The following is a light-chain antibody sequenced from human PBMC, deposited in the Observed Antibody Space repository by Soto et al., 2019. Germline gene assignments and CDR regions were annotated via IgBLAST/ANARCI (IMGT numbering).Light chain of an antibody. J-gene: IGKJ3*01. Sequence: DIQMTQSPSTLSGSVGDRVTITCRASQTISSWWAWYKKKPGKAPKXRIYAASSLQRGVPSRFSGSGSGTDFTLTISSMQAEDAAVYYCQQYYSLPLTFGPGTKVDIK. CDR1: QTISSW. V-gene: IGKV1-5*01. CDR2: AAS. CDR3: QQYYSLPLT.